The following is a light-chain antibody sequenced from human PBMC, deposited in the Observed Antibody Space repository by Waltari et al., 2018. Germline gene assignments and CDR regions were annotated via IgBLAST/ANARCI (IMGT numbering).Light chain of an antibody. Sequence: QSVLTQPPSVSEAPRQRVTISCSGSYSNIGTHGVNWYQLVPGTTPRLVIYYDDLVLAGVSGRFSGSRSGTSASLAIRGLQPEDEAEYFGEAWDDSLDGWVFGGGTKLTVL. CDR1: YSNIGTHG. V-gene: IGLV1-36*01. CDR2: YDD. J-gene: IGLJ3*02. CDR3: EAWDDSLDGWV.